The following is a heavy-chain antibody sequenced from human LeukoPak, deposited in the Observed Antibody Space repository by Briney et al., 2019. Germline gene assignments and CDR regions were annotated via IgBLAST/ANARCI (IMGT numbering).Heavy chain of an antibody. CDR3: ARDQDKGTNWFDP. V-gene: IGHV4-38-2*02. CDR2: IYHSGST. CDR1: GYSISSGYY. D-gene: IGHD1-7*01. Sequence: SETLSLTCTVSGYSISSGYYWGWIRQPPGKGLEWIGSIYHSGSTYYNPSLKSRVTISVDTSKNQFSLKLSSVTAADTAVYYCARDQDKGTNWFDPWGQGTLVIVSS. J-gene: IGHJ5*02.